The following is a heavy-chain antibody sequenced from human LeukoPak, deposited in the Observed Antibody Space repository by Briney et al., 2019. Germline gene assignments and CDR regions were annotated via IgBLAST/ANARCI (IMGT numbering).Heavy chain of an antibody. V-gene: IGHV4-59*02. CDR2: IYYSGST. CDR3: ARVKELGYCSSTSCYDAFDI. J-gene: IGHJ3*02. Sequence: SETLSLTSTVSVGSVSFYYWSWIRQPPGKGLEWIGSIYYSGSTNYNPSLKSRVTISVDTSKNQFSLKLSSVTAADTAVYYCARVKELGYCSSTSCYDAFDIWGQGTMVTVSS. CDR1: VGSVSFYY. D-gene: IGHD2-2*01.